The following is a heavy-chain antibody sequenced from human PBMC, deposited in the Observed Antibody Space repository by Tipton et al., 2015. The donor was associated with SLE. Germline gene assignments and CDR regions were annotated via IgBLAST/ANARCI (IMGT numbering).Heavy chain of an antibody. CDR3: ARGWRQWLVLDDAFDI. CDR1: GGSVSSGSYY. V-gene: IGHV4-61*01. D-gene: IGHD6-19*01. CDR2: INHSGST. J-gene: IGHJ3*02. Sequence: TLSLTCTVSGGSVSSGSYYWSWIRQTPGKGLEWIGEINHSGSTNYNPSLKSRVTISVDTSKNQFSLKLSSVTAADTAVYYCARGWRQWLVLDDAFDIWGQGTMVTVSS.